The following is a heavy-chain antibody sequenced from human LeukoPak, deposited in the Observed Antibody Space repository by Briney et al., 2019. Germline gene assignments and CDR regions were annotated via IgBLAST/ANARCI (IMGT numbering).Heavy chain of an antibody. J-gene: IGHJ6*03. V-gene: IGHV1-18*01. CDR3: ARGRRGGYNSPIYYYYYYMDV. CDR2: ISVYNGNT. Sequence: ASVKVSCKASGYTFTSYGISWTRQAPGQGPEWMGWISVYNGNTKYAQKLQGRVTMTTDTSTSTAYMELRSLTVDDTAVYYCARGRRGGYNSPIYYYYYYMDVWGKGTTVTVSS. D-gene: IGHD5-24*01. CDR1: GYTFTSYG.